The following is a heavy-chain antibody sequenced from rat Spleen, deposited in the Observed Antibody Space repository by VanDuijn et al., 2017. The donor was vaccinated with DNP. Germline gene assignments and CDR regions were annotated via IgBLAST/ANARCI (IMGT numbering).Heavy chain of an antibody. CDR2: ISTSCGNT. J-gene: IGHJ4*01. V-gene: IGHV5-25*01. D-gene: IGHD1-7*01. CDR1: GFTFSNYD. CDR3: ARLILRVWGAMDA. Sequence: EVQLVESGGGLVQPGRSLKLSCTASGFTFSNYDMVWVRQTPTKGLEWVASISTSCGNTYYRDSVKGRFTVSRDNAKSTLYLQMDSLRSEDTATYYCARLILRVWGAMDAWGQGTSVTVSS.